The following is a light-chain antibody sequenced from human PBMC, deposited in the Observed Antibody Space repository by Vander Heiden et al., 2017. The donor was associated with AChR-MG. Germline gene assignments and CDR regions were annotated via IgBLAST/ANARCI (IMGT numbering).Light chain of an antibody. CDR1: PSFSSN. V-gene: IGKV3D-15*01. CDR2: DAS. CDR3: QQYNNWPPYT. Sequence: EIVITQSPATLSASPGERPTLSCRASPSFSSNLDWYQQKPGQAPRLLIYDASTRAPCIPARFSGSGSGTEFTLTISSLQSEDFAVYYCQQYNNWPPYTFGQGTKLEIK. J-gene: IGKJ2*01.